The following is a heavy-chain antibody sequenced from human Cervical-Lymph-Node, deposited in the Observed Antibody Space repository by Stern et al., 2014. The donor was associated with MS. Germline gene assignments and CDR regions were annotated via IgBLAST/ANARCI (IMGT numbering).Heavy chain of an antibody. J-gene: IGHJ4*02. CDR2: ITTNGNYK. Sequence: VQLVQSGGGLVKPGGSLRLSCAASGFTFSTYTMNWVRQAPGKGLEWVSSITTNGNYKYYADSVKGRFTISRDNAKNSLSLQMNSLRAEDTAVYYCVRGPDCDDWGQGNLVTVSS. CDR1: GFTFSTYT. CDR3: VRGPDCDD. D-gene: IGHD2-2*01. V-gene: IGHV3-21*01.